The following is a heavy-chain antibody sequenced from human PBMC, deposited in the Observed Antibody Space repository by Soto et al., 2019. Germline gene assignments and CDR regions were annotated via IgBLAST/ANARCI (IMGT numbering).Heavy chain of an antibody. V-gene: IGHV1-69*12. J-gene: IGHJ3*02. Sequence: QVQLVKSGAEVKKPGSSVKVSCKASGGTFSSYAISWVRQAPGQGLEWMGGIIPIFGTANYAQKFQGRVTITADESTSTASMELSSLRSEDTAVYYCARHIAGPRASKDDAFDIWGQGTMVTVSS. D-gene: IGHD2-21*01. CDR3: ARHIAGPRASKDDAFDI. CDR1: GGTFSSYA. CDR2: IIPIFGTA.